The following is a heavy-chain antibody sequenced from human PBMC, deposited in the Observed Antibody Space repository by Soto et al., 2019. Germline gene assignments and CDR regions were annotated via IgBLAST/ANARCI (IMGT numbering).Heavy chain of an antibody. CDR1: GGSISSGGYS. V-gene: IGHV4-30-2*01. J-gene: IGHJ5*02. CDR2: IYHSGST. CDR3: ARWWMSAPRFDP. Sequence: QLQLQESGSGLVKPSQTLSLTCAVSGGSISSGGYSWSWIRQPPGKGLEWIGYIYHSGSTYYNPSLKLRLTIAVDRSKNQFSLKLRSVTAADTAVYYCARWWMSAPRFDPWGQGTLVTVSS. D-gene: IGHD2-8*01.